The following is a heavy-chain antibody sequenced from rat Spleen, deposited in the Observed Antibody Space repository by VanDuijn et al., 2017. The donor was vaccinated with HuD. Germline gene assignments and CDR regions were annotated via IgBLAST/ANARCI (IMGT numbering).Heavy chain of an antibody. CDR1: GYSITRSYR. V-gene: IGHV3-3*01. CDR3: GRDNNYKAY. J-gene: IGHJ2*01. D-gene: IGHD1-10*01. Sequence: EVQLQESGPGLVKPSQSLSLTCSVTGYSITRSYRWNWIRKFPGNKLEWMGYINGAGSTNYNPSLKSRISITRDTSKNQFFLQVNSVTTEDTATYCCGRDNNYKAYWGQGVMVTVSS. CDR2: INGAGST.